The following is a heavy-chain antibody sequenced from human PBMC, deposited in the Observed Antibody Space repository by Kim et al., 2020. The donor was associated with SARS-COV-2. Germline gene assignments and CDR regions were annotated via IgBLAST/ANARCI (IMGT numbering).Heavy chain of an antibody. J-gene: IGHJ1*01. D-gene: IGHD3-16*01. CDR3: AKDVRTILGEIQN. V-gene: IGHV3-23*01. Sequence: YAGAGEGRFTSSRDNSKNTVYLQMNSLRVEDTAMYYCAKDVRTILGEIQNWGQGTLVIVSS.